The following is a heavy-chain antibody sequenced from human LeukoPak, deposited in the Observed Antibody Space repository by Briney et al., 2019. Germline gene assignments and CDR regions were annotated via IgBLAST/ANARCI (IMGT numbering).Heavy chain of an antibody. D-gene: IGHD3-22*01. J-gene: IGHJ4*02. CDR3: ARVGDSSGYYYY. CDR1: GGTFSSYA. V-gene: IGHV1-69*05. CDR2: IIPIFGTA. Sequence: GASVKVSCKASGGTFSSYAISWVRQAPGQGLEWMGRIIPIFGTANYAQKFQGRVTITTDESTSTAYMELSSLRSEDTAVYYCARVGDSSGYYYYWGQGTLVTVSS.